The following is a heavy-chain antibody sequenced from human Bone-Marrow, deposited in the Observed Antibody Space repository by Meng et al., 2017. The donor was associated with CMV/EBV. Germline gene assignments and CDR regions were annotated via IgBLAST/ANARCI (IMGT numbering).Heavy chain of an antibody. J-gene: IGHJ6*02. CDR2: IYTGGRRT. CDR3: ASSVVYYDALTGPGMDV. CDR1: GFTFDNSA. V-gene: IGHV3-23*03. D-gene: IGHD3-9*01. Sequence: GESLKISCAASGFTFDNSAMSWVRQAPGKGLEWVSVIYTGGRRTEYADSVKGRFTISRDDSENTLYLQMNNLRAEDTAIYYCASSVVYYDALTGPGMDVWGQGTAVTVSS.